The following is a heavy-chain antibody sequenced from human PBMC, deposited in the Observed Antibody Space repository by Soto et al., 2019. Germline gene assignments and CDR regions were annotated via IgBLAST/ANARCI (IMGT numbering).Heavy chain of an antibody. V-gene: IGHV1-18*01. CDR3: ARAVDYYDSSGYYTHEYFHH. CDR1: GYTLTSYG. Sequence: GASVKVSCKASGYTLTSYGISWVRQAPGQGLEWMGWISAYNGNTNYAQKLQGRVTMTTDTSTSTAYMELRSLRSDDTAVYYCARAVDYYDSSGYYTHEYFHHWGQGTLVTVSS. D-gene: IGHD3-22*01. CDR2: ISAYNGNT. J-gene: IGHJ1*01.